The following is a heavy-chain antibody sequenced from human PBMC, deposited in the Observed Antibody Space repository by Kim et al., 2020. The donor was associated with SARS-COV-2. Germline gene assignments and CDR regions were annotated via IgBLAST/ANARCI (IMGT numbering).Heavy chain of an antibody. V-gene: IGHV3-72*01. Sequence: GGSLRLSCAASGFTFSDHYMDWVRQAPGKGLEWVGRIRNKANHYATEYAASMQGRFTISRDDAKTSLYLQMNSLKTEDTAVYYCARGGVSYYDSSGCYLWGQGTLGTVSS. D-gene: IGHD3-22*01. CDR1: GFTFSDHY. J-gene: IGHJ5*02. CDR2: IRNKANHYAT. CDR3: ARGGVSYYDSSGCYL.